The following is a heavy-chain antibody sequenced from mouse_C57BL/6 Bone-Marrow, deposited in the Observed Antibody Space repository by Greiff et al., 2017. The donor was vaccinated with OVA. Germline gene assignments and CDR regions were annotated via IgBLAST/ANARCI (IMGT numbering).Heavy chain of an antibody. CDR3: AREGWLLLFAY. D-gene: IGHD2-3*01. CDR2: INSDGGST. CDR1: EYEFPSHD. Sequence: EVTVVESGGGLVQPGESLTLSCESNEYEFPSHDMSWVRKTPEKRLELVAAINSDGGSTYYPATMERRFIISRDNTKKTLYLQMSSLRSEDTALYYCAREGWLLLFAYWGQGTLVTVSA. V-gene: IGHV5-2*01. J-gene: IGHJ3*01.